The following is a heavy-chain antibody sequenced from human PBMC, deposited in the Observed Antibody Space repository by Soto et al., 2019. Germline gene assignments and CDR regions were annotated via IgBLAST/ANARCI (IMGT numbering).Heavy chain of an antibody. V-gene: IGHV3-9*01. D-gene: IGHD6-19*01. Sequence: DVQLVESGGGLVQPGRSLRLSCAASGFTFDDYAMHWVRQAPGKGLEWVSGISWNSGSIGYADSVKGRFTISRDNAKNSLYLHMNSLRAEDTALYYCATSIAVAGTGGDYWGQGTLVTVSS. CDR2: ISWNSGSI. CDR3: ATSIAVAGTGGDY. CDR1: GFTFDDYA. J-gene: IGHJ4*02.